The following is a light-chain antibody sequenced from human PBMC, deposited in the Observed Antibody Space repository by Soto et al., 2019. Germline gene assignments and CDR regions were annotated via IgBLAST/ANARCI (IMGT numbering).Light chain of an antibody. CDR1: QSFTNSF. V-gene: IGKV3-20*01. J-gene: IGKJ1*01. Sequence: EIVLTQSPDTLSLSPGETAALSCRASQSFTNSFLAWYQQRTGQPPRLLVYGTSNRAVGIPDRFSGSWSGTDFTLTISGLEPEDFAVYYCQQYGDSPTFGPGTKVEVK. CDR3: QQYGDSPT. CDR2: GTS.